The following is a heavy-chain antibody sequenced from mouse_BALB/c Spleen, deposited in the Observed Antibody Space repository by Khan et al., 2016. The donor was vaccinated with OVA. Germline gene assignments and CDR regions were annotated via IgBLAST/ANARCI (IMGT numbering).Heavy chain of an antibody. CDR1: GYTFTNYG. Sequence: QIQLVQSGPELKKPGETVKISCKASGYTFTNYGMNRVKQAPGKGLKWMGWINTYTGEPTYADDFKGRFAFSLETSANTAYLQINNLKNEDTAKYFCARSNSYWYFDVWGVGTTVTVSS. V-gene: IGHV9-3-1*01. CDR2: INTYTGEP. D-gene: IGHD4-1*02. J-gene: IGHJ1*01. CDR3: ARSNSYWYFDV.